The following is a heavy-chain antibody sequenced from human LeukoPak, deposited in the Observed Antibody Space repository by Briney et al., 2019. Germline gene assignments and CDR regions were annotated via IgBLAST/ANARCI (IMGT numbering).Heavy chain of an antibody. CDR1: GFTFSHYG. CDR3: ARDAQRGFDYSNSLEY. Sequence: GGSLRLSCAAAGFTFSHYGMHWVRQAPGKGLEWVAVIWSDGTNQYYGDSVKGRFTISRDDSANTVYLQMNSLRPEDTGVYHCARDAQRGFDYSNSLEYWGQGTPVTVST. D-gene: IGHD4-11*01. CDR2: IWSDGTNQ. J-gene: IGHJ4*02. V-gene: IGHV3-33*01.